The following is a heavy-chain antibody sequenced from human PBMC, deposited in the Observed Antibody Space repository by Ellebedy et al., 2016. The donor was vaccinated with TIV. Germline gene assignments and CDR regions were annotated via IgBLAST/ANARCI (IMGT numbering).Heavy chain of an antibody. CDR3: VRGSGYCTSNTYSDN. CDR2: IKQDGSDK. V-gene: IGHV3-7*03. CDR1: GFTFSEYW. D-gene: IGHD2-2*03. J-gene: IGHJ4*02. Sequence: GESLKISCAASGFTFSEYWRSWVRQGPGKGLEWLANIKQDGSDKNYMDSVKGRLSISRDNSKNSLYRKMDSLTAEDPAVYYCVRGSGYCTSNTYSDNWGQGTLVTVSS.